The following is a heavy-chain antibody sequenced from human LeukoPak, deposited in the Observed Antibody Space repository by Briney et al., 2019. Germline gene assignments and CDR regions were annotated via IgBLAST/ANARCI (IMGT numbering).Heavy chain of an antibody. V-gene: IGHV3-53*01. CDR1: GFTVSSDL. J-gene: IGHJ3*02. CDR2: MNSGGDT. CDR3: ARLPGYSGYDLSAFDI. D-gene: IGHD5-12*01. Sequence: GGSLRLSCVVSGFTVSSDLMNWVRQAPGKGLEWVSAMNSGGDTYYADSVRGRFTISRDNAKKTLYLQMNSLRAEDTAVYYCARLPGYSGYDLSAFDIWGQGTMVTVSS.